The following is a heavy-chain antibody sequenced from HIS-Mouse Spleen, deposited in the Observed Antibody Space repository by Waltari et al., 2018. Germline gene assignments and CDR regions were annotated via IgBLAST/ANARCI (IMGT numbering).Heavy chain of an antibody. CDR3: AREIPYSSSWYDWYFDL. Sequence: QLQLQESGPGLGKPSETLSLTCTVSGGSISSSSYLWGWIRQPPGKGLEWIGSIYYSGSTYYNPSLKSRVTISVDTSKNQFSLKLSSVTAADTAVYYCAREIPYSSSWYDWYFDLWGRGTLVTVSS. V-gene: IGHV4-39*07. J-gene: IGHJ2*01. CDR2: IYYSGST. CDR1: GGSISSSSYL. D-gene: IGHD6-13*01.